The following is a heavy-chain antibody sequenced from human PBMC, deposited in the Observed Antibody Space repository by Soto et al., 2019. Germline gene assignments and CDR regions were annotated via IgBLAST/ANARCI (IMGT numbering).Heavy chain of an antibody. J-gene: IGHJ4*02. CDR3: ARLWSEREPNFDN. Sequence: EVQLVESGGGLVQPGGSLKLSCAASGYTFSDSAIHWVRQASGKGLEWVGRIRSKANSYATVYAASVRGRFTISRDDSKNTAYLQMNNLKTEDTAVYYCARLWSEREPNFDNWGQGTLVSVSS. D-gene: IGHD1-26*01. CDR2: IRSKANSYAT. V-gene: IGHV3-73*02. CDR1: GYTFSDSA.